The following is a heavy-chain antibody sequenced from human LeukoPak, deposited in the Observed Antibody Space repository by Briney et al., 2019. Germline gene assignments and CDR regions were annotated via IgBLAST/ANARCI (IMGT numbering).Heavy chain of an antibody. V-gene: IGHV4-4*07. D-gene: IGHD5-12*01. CDR3: ARDTDSGYDLRWDY. Sequence: SETLSLTCTVSGGSLSSYYWSWIRQPAGKGLEWIGRIYTSGSTNYNPSLKSRVTMSVDTSKNQFSLKLSSVTAADTAVYDCARDTDSGYDLRWDYWGQGTLVTVSS. CDR2: IYTSGST. CDR1: GGSLSSYY. J-gene: IGHJ4*02.